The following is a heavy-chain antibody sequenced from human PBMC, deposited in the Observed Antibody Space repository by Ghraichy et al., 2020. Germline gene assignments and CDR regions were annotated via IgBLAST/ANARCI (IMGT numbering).Heavy chain of an antibody. CDR1: GFTFSSYW. CDR3: ARAGPGSGGSCYCIFDY. Sequence: GGSLRLSCAASGFTFSSYWMSWVRQAPGKGLEWVANIKQDGSEKYYVDSVKGRFTISRDNAKNSLYLQMNSVRAEDTAVYYCARAGPGSGGSCYCIFDYWGQGTLVTVSS. CDR2: IKQDGSEK. J-gene: IGHJ4*02. V-gene: IGHV3-7*03. D-gene: IGHD2-15*01.